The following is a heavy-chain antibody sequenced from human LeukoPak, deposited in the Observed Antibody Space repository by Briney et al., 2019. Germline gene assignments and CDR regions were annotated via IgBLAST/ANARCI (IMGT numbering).Heavy chain of an antibody. D-gene: IGHD2-2*01. J-gene: IGHJ6*03. V-gene: IGHV3-48*04. Sequence: GGSLRLSCAASGFTFSIYRMNWVRQAPGKGRGWVSYISSSIRTIYYADSVKGRFTISRDNAKNSLYLQMNSLRAEDTAVYYCASLRTQRTYYYYMDVWGKGTTVTVSS. CDR2: ISSSIRTI. CDR1: GFTFSIYR. CDR3: ASLRTQRTYYYYMDV.